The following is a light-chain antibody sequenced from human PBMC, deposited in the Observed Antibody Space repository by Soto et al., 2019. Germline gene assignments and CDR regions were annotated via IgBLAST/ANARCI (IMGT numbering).Light chain of an antibody. CDR3: QQYGTSPRT. CDR1: QSVGNTY. V-gene: IGKV3-20*01. CDR2: GAS. Sequence: EIVLTQSPGTLSLSPGERVTLSCRASQSVGNTYLAWHQQKPGQTPRLLMYGASSRATGIPDRFSGSGSGTDFTLTITRLEPEDFAVYYCQQYGTSPRTFGQGTKLEIK. J-gene: IGKJ2*01.